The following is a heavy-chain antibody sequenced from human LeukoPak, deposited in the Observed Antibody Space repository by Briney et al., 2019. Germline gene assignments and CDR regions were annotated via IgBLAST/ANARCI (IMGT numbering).Heavy chain of an antibody. D-gene: IGHD2-2*01. V-gene: IGHV3-23*01. CDR2: TSGSGFST. CDR1: VFTFSSYG. Sequence: PGGSLRLSCAASVFTFSSYGMSWVRQAPGKGLEWVSATSGSGFSTYYADSLKGRFTISRDNSKNTLYLQMNSLRAEDTAVYYCVGYCSSTSCYQGDWFDPWGQGTLVIVSS. J-gene: IGHJ5*02. CDR3: VGYCSSTSCYQGDWFDP.